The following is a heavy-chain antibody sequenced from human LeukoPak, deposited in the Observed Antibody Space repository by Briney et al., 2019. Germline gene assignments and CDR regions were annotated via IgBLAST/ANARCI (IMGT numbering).Heavy chain of an antibody. CDR1: GFTVSFNY. Sequence: PGGSLRLSCAASGFTVSFNYMSWVRQAPGKGLDWVSVIYSGGYTYYVDSVKGRFNISRDNSKNTVYLQMNSLRAEDTALYYCATSRAVAGAIDYWGQGTLVTVSS. CDR2: IYSGGYT. V-gene: IGHV3-53*01. D-gene: IGHD6-19*01. CDR3: ATSRAVAGAIDY. J-gene: IGHJ4*02.